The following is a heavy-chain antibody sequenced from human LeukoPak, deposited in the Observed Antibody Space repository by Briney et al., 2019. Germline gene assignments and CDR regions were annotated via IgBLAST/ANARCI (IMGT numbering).Heavy chain of an antibody. CDR3: ARDSDWNYNFDY. V-gene: IGHV1-2*02. Sequence: GASVKVSCKASGYTFTGYYMHWVRQAPGQGLEWVGWINPNSGGTNYAQKFQGRVTMTRDTSISTAYMELSRLRSDDTAVYYCARDSDWNYNFDYWGQGTLVTVSS. J-gene: IGHJ4*02. D-gene: IGHD1-7*01. CDR1: GYTFTGYY. CDR2: INPNSGGT.